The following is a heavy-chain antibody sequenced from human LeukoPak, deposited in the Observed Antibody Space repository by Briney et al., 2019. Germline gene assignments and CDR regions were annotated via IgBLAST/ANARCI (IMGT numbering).Heavy chain of an antibody. CDR2: IKSKTDGGTT. CDR1: GFTFSNAW. V-gene: IGHV3-15*01. Sequence: GGSLRLSCAASGFTFSNAWMSWVRQAPGKGLEWVGRIKSKTDGGTTDYAAPVKGRFTISRDDSKNTLYLQMNRLKTEDTAVYYCTTAPYYYDSSGYYWGQGTLVTVSS. CDR3: TTAPYYYDSSGYY. D-gene: IGHD3-22*01. J-gene: IGHJ4*02.